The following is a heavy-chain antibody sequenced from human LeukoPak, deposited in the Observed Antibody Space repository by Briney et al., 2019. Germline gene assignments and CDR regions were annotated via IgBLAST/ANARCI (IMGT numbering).Heavy chain of an antibody. CDR2: IKQDGSEK. D-gene: IGHD1-26*01. Sequence: GGSLRLSCAASGFTFDIYWMSWVRQAPGKGLEWVANIKQDGSEKYYADSVKGRFTISRDNAKNSLYLQMNSLRAEDTAVYYCARDALVGADYYFDYWGQGTLVTVSS. CDR3: ARDALVGADYYFDY. J-gene: IGHJ4*02. V-gene: IGHV3-7*01. CDR1: GFTFDIYW.